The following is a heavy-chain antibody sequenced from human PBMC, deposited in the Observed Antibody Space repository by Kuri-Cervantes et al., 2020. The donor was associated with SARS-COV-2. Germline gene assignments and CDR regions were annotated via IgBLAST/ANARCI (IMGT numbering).Heavy chain of an antibody. V-gene: IGHV3-23*01. CDR2: ISGSGGST. D-gene: IGHD1-7*01. CDR3: AKDMRGTRTYFDY. CDR1: GFTFSSYA. J-gene: IGHJ4*02. Sequence: GGSLRLSCAASGFTFSSYAMSWVRQAPGRGLEWVSAISGSGGSTYYADSVKGRFTISRDNSKNTLYLQMNSLRAEDTAVYYCAKDMRGTRTYFDYWGQGTLVTVSS.